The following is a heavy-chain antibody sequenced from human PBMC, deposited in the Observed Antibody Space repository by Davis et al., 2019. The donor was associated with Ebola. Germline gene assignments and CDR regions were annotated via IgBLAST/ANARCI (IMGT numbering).Heavy chain of an antibody. CDR3: AGCSGWYWGQIDY. Sequence: GESLKISCAASGFTFSSYGMHWVRQAPGKGLEWVAVISYDGSNKYYADSVKGRFTISRDNSKNTLYLQMNSLRSDDTAVYYCAGCSGWYWGQIDYWGQGTLITVSS. J-gene: IGHJ4*02. D-gene: IGHD6-13*01. CDR2: ISYDGSNK. CDR1: GFTFSSYG. V-gene: IGHV3-30*03.